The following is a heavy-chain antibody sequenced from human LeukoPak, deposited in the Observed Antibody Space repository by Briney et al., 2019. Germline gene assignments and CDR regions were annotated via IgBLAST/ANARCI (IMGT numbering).Heavy chain of an antibody. D-gene: IGHD6-13*01. Sequence: SETLSLTCTVSGGSISSSSYYWGWIRQPPGKGLEWIGSIYYSGSTYYNPSLKSRVTISVDTSKNQFSLKLSSVTAADTAVYYCARVRSWYGVYWGQGTLVTVSS. CDR1: GGSISSSSYY. J-gene: IGHJ4*02. CDR2: IYYSGST. CDR3: ARVRSWYGVY. V-gene: IGHV4-39*01.